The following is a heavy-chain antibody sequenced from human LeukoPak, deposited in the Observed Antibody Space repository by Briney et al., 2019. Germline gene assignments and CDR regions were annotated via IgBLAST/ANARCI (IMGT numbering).Heavy chain of an antibody. D-gene: IGHD2-15*01. Sequence: GGSLRLSCAASGFTFSSYAMSWVRQAPGKGLEWASAISGSGGSTYYADCVKGRFTISRDNSKNTLYLQMNSLRAEDTAVYYGAKVLLGDIVVVVAATPVYYGMDVWGQGTTVTVSS. CDR1: GFTFSSYA. V-gene: IGHV3-23*01. CDR2: ISGSGGST. J-gene: IGHJ6*02. CDR3: AKVLLGDIVVVVAATPVYYGMDV.